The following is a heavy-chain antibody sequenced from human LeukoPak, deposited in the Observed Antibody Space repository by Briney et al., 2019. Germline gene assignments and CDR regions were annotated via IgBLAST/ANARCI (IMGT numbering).Heavy chain of an antibody. CDR1: GGTFSSYA. Sequence: SVEVSCKASGGTFSSYAISWVRQAPGQGLEWMGRIIPIFGTANYAQKFQGRVTITTDESTSTAYMELSSLRSEDTAVYYCASVVVPAVMFPFFDYWGQGSLVTVSS. J-gene: IGHJ4*02. CDR3: ASVVVPAVMFPFFDY. D-gene: IGHD2-2*01. V-gene: IGHV1-69*05. CDR2: IIPIFGTA.